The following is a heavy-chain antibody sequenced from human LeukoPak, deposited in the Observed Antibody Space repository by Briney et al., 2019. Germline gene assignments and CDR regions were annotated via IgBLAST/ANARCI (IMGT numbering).Heavy chain of an antibody. CDR2: ISSSGSTI. D-gene: IGHD3-10*02. CDR3: AELGITMIGGV. CDR1: AFTFSRYV. V-gene: IGHV3-48*03. Sequence: GGTLRLSCAASAFTFSRYVMIWVRQAPGKGLEWVSYISSSGSTIYYADSVKGRFTISRDNAKHSLYLQMNSLRAEDTAVYYCAELGITMIGGVWGKGTTVTISS. J-gene: IGHJ6*04.